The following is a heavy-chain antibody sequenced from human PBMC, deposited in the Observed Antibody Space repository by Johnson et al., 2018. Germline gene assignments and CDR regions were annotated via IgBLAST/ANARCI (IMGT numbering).Heavy chain of an antibody. CDR2: ISSDGTNK. D-gene: IGHD1/OR15-1a*01. V-gene: IGHV3-30*03. CDR1: GFTFSSYG. J-gene: IGHJ6*02. Sequence: VQLVESGGGVVQPGRSLRLSCAASGFTFSSYGMHWVRQSPGKGLEWVAVISSDGTNKYYEDSVKGRFTISRDNSKNTLYLQMNSLRPEDTAVYFCARDEQANYYYYYGMDVWGQGTTVTVSS. CDR3: ARDEQANYYYYYGMDV.